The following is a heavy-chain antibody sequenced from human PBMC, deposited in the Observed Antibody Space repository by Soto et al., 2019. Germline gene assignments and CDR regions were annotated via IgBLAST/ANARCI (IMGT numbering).Heavy chain of an antibody. CDR2: TIPVFNTA. CDR3: ARGVYGSGNYYTGPSAFDI. J-gene: IGHJ3*02. V-gene: IGHV1-69*06. D-gene: IGHD3-10*01. CDR1: GGTLSDHG. Sequence: QVQLEQSGAEVKKPGSSVKVSCKASGGTLSDHGVAWLRQAPGQGLEWMGGTIPVFNTAKYAQKFQGRVTVTADKFTNIAYMELSSQRSGDTAFYFCARGVYGSGNYYTGPSAFDIWGQGTMVIVSS.